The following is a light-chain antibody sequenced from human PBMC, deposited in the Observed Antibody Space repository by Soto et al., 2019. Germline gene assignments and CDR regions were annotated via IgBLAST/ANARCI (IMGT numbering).Light chain of an antibody. CDR1: QSISSS. V-gene: IGKV1-39*01. CDR3: QQSYSSPPT. J-gene: IGKJ1*01. CDR2: AAS. Sequence: DIHMTQSPSSLSASVGDRVTIACRASQSISSSLNWYQQTPGKAPQLLIFAASSLQSGVPSRFSGSRSGPDFTLTISSLQPEDFATYYCQQSYSSPPTFGQGTKVDI.